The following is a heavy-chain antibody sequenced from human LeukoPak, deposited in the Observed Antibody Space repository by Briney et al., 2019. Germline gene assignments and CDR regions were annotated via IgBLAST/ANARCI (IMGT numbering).Heavy chain of an antibody. J-gene: IGHJ6*02. Sequence: GGSLRLSCAASGFTFSSYSMNWVRQAPGKGLEWVSSISSSSSYIYYADSVKGRSTISRDNAKNSLYLQMDSLRAEDTAVYYCAREDVVVAAMLYYYYGMDVWGQGTTVTVSS. CDR2: ISSSSSYI. V-gene: IGHV3-21*01. D-gene: IGHD2-15*01. CDR1: GFTFSSYS. CDR3: AREDVVVAAMLYYYYGMDV.